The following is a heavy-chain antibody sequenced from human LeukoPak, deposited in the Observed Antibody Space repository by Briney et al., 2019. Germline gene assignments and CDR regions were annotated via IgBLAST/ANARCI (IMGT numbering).Heavy chain of an antibody. V-gene: IGHV4-31*03. D-gene: IGHD5-18*01. CDR1: GGSISSGGYY. Sequence: SETLSLTCTVSGGSISSGGYYWSWIRQHPGKGLEWIGYISYSGSTYYNPSLNSRVTISVGTSKSQFSLKLSSVTAADAAVYYCARVRGYSYGELDYWGQGTLVTVSS. J-gene: IGHJ4*02. CDR2: ISYSGST. CDR3: ARVRGYSYGELDY.